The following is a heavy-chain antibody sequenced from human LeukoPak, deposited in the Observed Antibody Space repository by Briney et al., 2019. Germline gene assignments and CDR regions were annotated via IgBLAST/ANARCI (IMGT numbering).Heavy chain of an antibody. Sequence: SETLSLTCTVSGGSISSGGYYRSWIRQPPGKGLEWIGYIYYSGSTYYNPSLKSRVTISVDTSKSQFSLKLSSVTAADTAVYYCARGRDYYGSGSYFYFDYWGQGTLVTVSS. CDR3: ARGRDYYGSGSYFYFDY. CDR1: GGSISSGGYY. V-gene: IGHV4-30-4*01. CDR2: IYYSGST. D-gene: IGHD3-10*01. J-gene: IGHJ4*02.